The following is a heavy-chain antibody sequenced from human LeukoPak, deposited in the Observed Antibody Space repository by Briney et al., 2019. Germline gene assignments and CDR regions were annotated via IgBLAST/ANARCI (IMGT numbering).Heavy chain of an antibody. CDR1: GFNFDDYG. J-gene: IGHJ4*02. CDR3: ARAHNHDGRDYYYAFSDY. D-gene: IGHD3-22*01. V-gene: IGHV3-20*04. CDR2: VNWSGSST. Sequence: GGSLRLSCAASGFNFDDYGMTWVRQAPGRGLEWVSGVNWSGSSTNYADSVKGRFTISRDSATNSLYLQMNSLRAEDTALYYCARAHNHDGRDYYYAFSDYWGQGTLVTVSS.